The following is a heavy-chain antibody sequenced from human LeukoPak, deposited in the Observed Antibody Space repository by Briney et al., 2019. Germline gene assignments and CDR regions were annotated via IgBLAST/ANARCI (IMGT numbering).Heavy chain of an antibody. CDR3: AKDRWDHFGSSAYNYSPFDF. CDR2: LQYDGGNK. D-gene: IGHD3-22*01. Sequence: PGGSLRLSCTASGFTFGTYGMHWVRQAPEKGLEWVAFLQYDGGNKHYADSVKGRFTISRDISKSTLYLQMNSLRAEDTAVYYCAKDRWDHFGSSAYNYSPFDFWGQGALVTVSS. J-gene: IGHJ4*02. CDR1: GFTFGTYG. V-gene: IGHV3-30*02.